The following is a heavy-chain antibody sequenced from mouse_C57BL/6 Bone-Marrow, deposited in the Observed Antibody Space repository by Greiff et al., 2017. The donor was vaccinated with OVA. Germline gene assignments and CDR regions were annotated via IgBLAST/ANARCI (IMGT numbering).Heavy chain of an antibody. D-gene: IGHD2-12*01. CDR3: ARGGSYGARGYCGLGY. J-gene: IGHJ4*01. Sequence: QVTLKVCGPGILQSSQTLSLTCSFSGFSLNTSNMGVSWIRQPSGKGLGWLAHIYWDDDKRYNPSLKSRLTISKLTSRNKVFPEITSVDTADTATYYCARGGSYGARGYCGLGYWGQGTSVTVSS. V-gene: IGHV8-12*01. CDR1: GFSLNTSNMG. CDR2: IYWDDDK.